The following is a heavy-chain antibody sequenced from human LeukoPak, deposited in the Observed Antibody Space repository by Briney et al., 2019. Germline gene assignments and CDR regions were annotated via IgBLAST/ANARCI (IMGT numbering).Heavy chain of an antibody. Sequence: SETLSLTCTVSGGSINTGDYYWVWIRQPPGKGLEWIGSIYYSGNPSYNPPLKSRVTLTIDTSKRQFSLKLRSVTAADTALYFCARSPHIWFAERGWFGPWGQGTLVTVSS. CDR1: GGSINTGDYY. V-gene: IGHV4-39*07. D-gene: IGHD3-10*01. CDR2: IYYSGNP. J-gene: IGHJ5*01. CDR3: ARSPHIWFAERGWFGP.